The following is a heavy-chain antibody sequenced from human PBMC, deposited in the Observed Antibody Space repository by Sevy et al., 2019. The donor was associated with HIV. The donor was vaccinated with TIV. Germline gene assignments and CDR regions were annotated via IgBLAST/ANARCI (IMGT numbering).Heavy chain of an antibody. CDR2: IKPDGSEI. CDR3: ARGGSGYDY. D-gene: IGHD5-12*01. V-gene: IGHV3-7*01. Sequence: GGSLRLSCAASGFAFSTYWMSWVRQAPGKGLEWVANIKPDGSEIHYVYSVQGRFFISRNNAENTVTLEMTSLRVEVTAFYFCARGGSGYDYWGQGSLVTVSS. CDR1: GFAFSTYW. J-gene: IGHJ4*02.